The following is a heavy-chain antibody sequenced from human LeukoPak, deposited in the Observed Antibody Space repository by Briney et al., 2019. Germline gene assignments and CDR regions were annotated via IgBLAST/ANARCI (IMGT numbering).Heavy chain of an antibody. CDR2: IIPILGTA. CDR3: ATKRGYSYGSPH. D-gene: IGHD5-18*01. V-gene: IGHV1-69*13. J-gene: IGHJ4*02. Sequence: ASVKVSCKASGGTFSSYAISRVRQAPGQGLEWMGGIIPILGTANYAQKFQGRVTITADESTSTAYMELSSLRSEDTAVYYCATKRGYSYGSPHWGQRALVTVSS. CDR1: GGTFSSYA.